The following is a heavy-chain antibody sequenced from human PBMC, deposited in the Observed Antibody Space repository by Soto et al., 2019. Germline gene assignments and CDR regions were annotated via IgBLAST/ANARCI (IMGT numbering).Heavy chain of an antibody. CDR1: GYTFTSYG. V-gene: IGHV1-18*04. CDR2: ISPYNGNT. J-gene: IGHJ4*02. Sequence: QVQLVQSGAEVKKPGASVKVSCKASGYTFTSYGISWVRQAPGQGLEWMGWISPYNGNTNYAQKLQGRVTITTDTSKSTGHMELRNLKSEGTAVYYCGRVDIPGATNHFLGHLGQGTLVTVSS. D-gene: IGHD5-12*01. CDR3: GRVDIPGATNHFLGH.